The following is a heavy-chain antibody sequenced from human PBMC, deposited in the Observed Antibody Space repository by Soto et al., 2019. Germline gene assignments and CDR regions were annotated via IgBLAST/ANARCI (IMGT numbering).Heavy chain of an antibody. J-gene: IGHJ5*02. Sequence: EVQLLESGGGLVQPGGSLRLSCTASEFTFRNYAMSWVRQAPGKGLEWVSAIGASGAGTHYSDSVKGRFTISRDNSKNTVYVQMNSVRAEDTGVYYCAKCAVLSATSGGWCNWFGPWGQGTLVTVSS. CDR1: EFTFRNYA. V-gene: IGHV3-23*01. D-gene: IGHD2-21*01. CDR3: AKCAVLSATSGGWCNWFGP. CDR2: IGASGAGT.